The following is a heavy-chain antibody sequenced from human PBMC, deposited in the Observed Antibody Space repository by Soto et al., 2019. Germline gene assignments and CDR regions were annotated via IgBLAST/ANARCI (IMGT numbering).Heavy chain of an antibody. J-gene: IGHJ5*02. V-gene: IGHV6-1*01. CDR1: GDSVSSNRAA. CDR2: TYYRSKWYN. Sequence: SQTLSLTCAISGDSVSSNRAAGNWIRQSPSRGLEWLGRTYYRSKWYNDYAVSVKSRITINPDTSKNQFSLQLNSVTPEDTAVYYCARDLPFTIFGVDRNWFDPWGQGTLVTVSS. CDR3: ARDLPFTIFGVDRNWFDP. D-gene: IGHD3-3*01.